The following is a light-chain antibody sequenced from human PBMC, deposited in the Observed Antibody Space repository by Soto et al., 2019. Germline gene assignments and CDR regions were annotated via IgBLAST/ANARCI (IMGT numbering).Light chain of an antibody. V-gene: IGLV2-14*01. J-gene: IGLJ1*01. CDR3: TSYTSGTSPDV. CDR1: SSDVGGYNY. Sequence: QSALTQPASVSGSPGQSITISCTGTSSDVGGYNYVSWYQHHPGKATKLIIYEVTHRPSGVYNRFSGSKSGNTTSLTISGLQADDDSDYYGTSYTSGTSPDVFGTGTKLTVL. CDR2: EVT.